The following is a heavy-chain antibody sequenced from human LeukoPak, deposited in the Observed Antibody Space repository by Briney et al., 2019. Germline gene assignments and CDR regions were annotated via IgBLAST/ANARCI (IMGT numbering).Heavy chain of an antibody. Sequence: SQTLSLTCTVSGGSISSGGYYWSWIRQHPGKGLEWTGYIYYSGSTYYTPSLKSRVTISVDTSKNQFSLKLSSVTAADTAVYYCARYSPTSPVVVGTLNWFDPWGQGTLVTVSS. CDR3: ARYSPTSPVVVGTLNWFDP. V-gene: IGHV4-31*03. CDR2: IYYSGST. D-gene: IGHD3-22*01. CDR1: GGSISSGGYY. J-gene: IGHJ5*02.